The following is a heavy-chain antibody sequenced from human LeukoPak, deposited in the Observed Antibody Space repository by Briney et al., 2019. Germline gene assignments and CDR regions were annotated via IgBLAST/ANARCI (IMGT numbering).Heavy chain of an antibody. J-gene: IGHJ6*02. V-gene: IGHV4-34*01. CDR3: ASDCSSTSCYTSGRGYYYGMDV. CDR1: GGSFSGYY. D-gene: IGHD2-2*02. CDR2: INHSGST. Sequence: SETLSLTCAAYGGSFSGYYWSWIRQPPGKGLEWIGEINHSGSTNYNPSLKSRVTISVDTSKNQFSLKLSSVTAADTAVYYCASDCSSTSCYTSGRGYYYGMDVWGQGTTVTVSS.